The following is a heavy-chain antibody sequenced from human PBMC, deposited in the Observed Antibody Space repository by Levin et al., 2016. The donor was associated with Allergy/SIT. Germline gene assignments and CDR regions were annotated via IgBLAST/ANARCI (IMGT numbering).Heavy chain of an antibody. Sequence: WIRQPPGKGLVWVSRINSDGSITNYADSVKGRFTISRDNAKNTLYLQMNSLRAEDTAVYYCTRDPMATIRGFDYWGQGTLVTVSS. D-gene: IGHD5-24*01. J-gene: IGHJ4*02. CDR3: TRDPMATIRGFDY. CDR2: INSDGSIT. V-gene: IGHV3-74*01.